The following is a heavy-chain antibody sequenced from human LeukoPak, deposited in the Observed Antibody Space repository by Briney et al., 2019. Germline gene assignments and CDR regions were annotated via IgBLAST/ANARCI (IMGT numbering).Heavy chain of an antibody. D-gene: IGHD1-26*01. J-gene: IGHJ4*02. Sequence: KPSETQSLTCAVYGGSFSGYYWSWIRQPPGKGLEWIGEINHSGSTNYNPSLKSRVTISVDTSKNQFSLKLSSVTAADTAVYYCAQSGSYADYFDYWGQGTLVTVSS. V-gene: IGHV4-34*01. CDR2: INHSGST. CDR3: AQSGSYADYFDY. CDR1: GGSFSGYY.